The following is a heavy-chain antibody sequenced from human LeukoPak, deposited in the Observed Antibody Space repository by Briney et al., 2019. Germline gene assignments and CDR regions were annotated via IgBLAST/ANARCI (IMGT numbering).Heavy chain of an antibody. Sequence: SETLSLTCTVSGGSISSSSANWGWIRQPPGKGLVWIGSIYYSKNTYYNPSLKSRVTISADTSKNQFSLTLGSVSATDTAVYYCVSPRGFSYGYFDYRGQGTLVTVSS. J-gene: IGHJ4*02. V-gene: IGHV4-39*01. CDR1: GGSISSSSAN. D-gene: IGHD5-18*01. CDR3: VSPRGFSYGYFDY. CDR2: IYYSKNT.